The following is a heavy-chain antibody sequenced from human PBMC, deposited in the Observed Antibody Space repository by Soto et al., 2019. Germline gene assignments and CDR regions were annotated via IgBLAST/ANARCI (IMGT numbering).Heavy chain of an antibody. CDR3: AGENIVLVPASSVAYYHYVMDV. V-gene: IGHV4-30-2*03. CDR1: GGSISSGGYS. D-gene: IGHD2-2*01. Sequence: SETLSLTCAVSGGSISSGGYSWSWLRQPPGKGLEWIGTMYSSENTYSNPSLLSRVTISVATTQNAFSLRMSRVTAADTAVYYCAGENIVLVPASSVAYYHYVMDVWGKGSTVPVAS. CDR2: MYSSENT. J-gene: IGHJ6*04.